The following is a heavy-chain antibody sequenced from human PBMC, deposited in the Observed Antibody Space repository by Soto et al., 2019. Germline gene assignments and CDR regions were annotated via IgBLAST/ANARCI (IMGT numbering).Heavy chain of an antibody. CDR2: IWCDGGNK. J-gene: IGHJ4*02. Sequence: GGLLRLSCAASGFTFRSYGMHGVRQAPGKGLEGVAVIWCDGGNKYYADSVKGRVTISRDNSKNTLYLKMNSLRGEDTAVYYCARDGLGYCRGGSCQKVGYWGQGT. D-gene: IGHD2-15*01. CDR3: ARDGLGYCRGGSCQKVGY. CDR1: GFTFRSYG. V-gene: IGHV3-33*01.